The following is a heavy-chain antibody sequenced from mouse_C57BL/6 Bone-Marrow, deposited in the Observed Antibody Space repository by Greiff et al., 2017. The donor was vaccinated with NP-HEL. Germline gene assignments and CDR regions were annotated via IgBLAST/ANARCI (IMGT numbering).Heavy chain of an antibody. D-gene: IGHD1-1*01. CDR1: GFTFSDYY. CDR2: ISNGGGST. J-gene: IGHJ4*01. CDR3: ARHYYGSSYGYAMDY. V-gene: IGHV5-12*01. Sequence: EVQGVESGGGLVQPGGSLKLSCAASGFTFSDYYMYWVRQTPEKRLEWVAYISNGGGSTYYPDTVKGRFTISRDNAKNTLYLQMSRLKSEDTAMYYCARHYYGSSYGYAMDYWGQGTSVTVSS.